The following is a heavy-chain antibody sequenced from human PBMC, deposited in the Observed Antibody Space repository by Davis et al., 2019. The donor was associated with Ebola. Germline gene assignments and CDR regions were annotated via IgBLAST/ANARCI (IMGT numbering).Heavy chain of an antibody. J-gene: IGHJ3*02. D-gene: IGHD2-8*01. CDR2: IHPGDSDT. Sequence: PGGSLRLSCKGSGYSFTTYWIGWVRQMPGNGLEWMGIIHPGDSDTRDSPSFQGQVTISADKSISPAYLQWSSLKASDSALYYCARPSTSGQGNAFNIWGQGTMVRVSS. V-gene: IGHV5-51*01. CDR3: ARPSTSGQGNAFNI. CDR1: GYSFTTYW.